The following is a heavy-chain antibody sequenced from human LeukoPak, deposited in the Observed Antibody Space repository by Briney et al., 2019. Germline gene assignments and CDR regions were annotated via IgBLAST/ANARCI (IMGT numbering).Heavy chain of an antibody. CDR3: AKAAAGPRGGYYYYYGMDV. Sequence: PGGSLRLSCAAPGFTFSNACMTWLRQAPGKGLDWVGRIKSNSDGGTTDYAAPVKGRFTISRDDSKNTLYLQMNSLRAEDTAVYYCAKAAAGPRGGYYYYYGMDVWGQGTTVTVSS. V-gene: IGHV3-15*01. D-gene: IGHD6-13*01. CDR1: GFTFSNAC. J-gene: IGHJ6*02. CDR2: IKSNSDGGTT.